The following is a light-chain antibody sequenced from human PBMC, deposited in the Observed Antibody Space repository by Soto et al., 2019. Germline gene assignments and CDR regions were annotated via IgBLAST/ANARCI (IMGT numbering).Light chain of an antibody. CDR3: QQYYSWPPLT. V-gene: IGKV3-15*01. Sequence: IVMTQSPAIVSVSPGDRATLSCRASQSVSTDIAWYQQKLGQDPRLLIYGASTRATGIPARFSGSGSGTEFTLAISGLQSEDFSVYYCQQYYSWPPLTFGGGTKVEI. J-gene: IGKJ4*01. CDR1: QSVSTD. CDR2: GAS.